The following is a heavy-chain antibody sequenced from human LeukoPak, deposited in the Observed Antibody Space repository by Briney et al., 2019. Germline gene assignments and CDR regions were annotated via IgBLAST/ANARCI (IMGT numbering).Heavy chain of an antibody. CDR2: IYHSGST. D-gene: IGHD3-3*01. Sequence: SQTLSLTCTVSGGSISSGGYYWRWLRQPPGRGLEGLGYIYHSGSTYYNPSLKSRVTISVDRSKNQFSLKLSSVTAADTAVYYCARGAYYDFWSGYFFPFDYWGQGTLVTVSS. CDR1: GGSISSGGYY. CDR3: ARGAYYDFWSGYFFPFDY. J-gene: IGHJ4*02. V-gene: IGHV4-30-2*01.